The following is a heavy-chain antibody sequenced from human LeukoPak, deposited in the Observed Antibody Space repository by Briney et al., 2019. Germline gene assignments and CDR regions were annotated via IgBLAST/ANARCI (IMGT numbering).Heavy chain of an antibody. Sequence: GGSLRLSCAASGFTFSRYSMSWVRPAPGKGLEWVSAISGSGGSTYSADSVKGRFTISRDNSKNTLYLQMNSLRAEDTAVYYCAKAWEWFGWFDPWGQGTLVTVSS. V-gene: IGHV3-23*01. D-gene: IGHD3-3*01. CDR3: AKAWEWFGWFDP. J-gene: IGHJ5*02. CDR2: ISGSGGST. CDR1: GFTFSRYS.